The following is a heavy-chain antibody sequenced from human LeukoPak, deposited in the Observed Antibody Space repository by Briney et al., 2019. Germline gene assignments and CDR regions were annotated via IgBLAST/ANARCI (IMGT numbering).Heavy chain of an antibody. Sequence: PSETLSLTCAVYGGSFSGYYWSWIRQSPGKGLEWIGDIFHSGSTNYNPSLKSRVTISVDTSKNQFSLKLTSVTAADTAVYHCARGGGGYAFDYWGQGTLVTVSS. J-gene: IGHJ4*02. V-gene: IGHV4-34*12. CDR3: ARGGGGYAFDY. CDR1: GGSFSGYY. D-gene: IGHD3-16*01. CDR2: IFHSGST.